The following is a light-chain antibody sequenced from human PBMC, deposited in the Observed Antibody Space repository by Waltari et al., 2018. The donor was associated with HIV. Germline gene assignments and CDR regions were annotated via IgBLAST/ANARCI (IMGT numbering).Light chain of an antibody. CDR3: LLYCPGAQLV. V-gene: IGLV7-43*01. CDR2: STT. J-gene: IGLJ2*01. CDR1: TGAVTSGYS. Sequence: QTVVTQEPSLTVSPGGTVTLTCASSTGAVTSGYSANWFQQKPGQPPRALIFSTTNRHSWPPALFSGSLLGAKAALTLSSVQPEDEAEYYCLLYCPGAQLVFGGGTNLTVL.